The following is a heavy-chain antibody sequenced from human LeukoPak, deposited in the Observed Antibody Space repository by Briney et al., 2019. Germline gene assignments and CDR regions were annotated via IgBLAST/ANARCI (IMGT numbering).Heavy chain of an antibody. CDR3: ARDGPGGGLRLDP. J-gene: IGHJ5*02. CDR1: GGSISSHY. Sequence: SETPSLTCTVSGGSISSHYWSWIRQLPGKGLEWVAQINYSGSTNYNPSLNGRVTISVDTSKNQFSLKVTSVTAADTAVYYCARDGPGGGLRLDPWGQGTLVIVSS. D-gene: IGHD2-8*02. CDR2: INYSGST. V-gene: IGHV4-59*11.